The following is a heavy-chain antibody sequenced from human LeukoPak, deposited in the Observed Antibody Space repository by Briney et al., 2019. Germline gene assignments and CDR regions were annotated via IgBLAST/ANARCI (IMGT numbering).Heavy chain of an antibody. J-gene: IGHJ4*02. CDR2: ISTTGDT. D-gene: IGHD1-26*01. V-gene: IGHV3-13*04. Sequence: GSLRLSCAASGFTFSSYDMHWVRQATGKGLEWVSAISTTGDTYYPGSVKGRFTISRENAKSSLYLQRNSLRAEDTAVYYCARGRSGSYFDSWGQGTLVAVSS. CDR1: GFTFSSYD. CDR3: ARGRSGSYFDS.